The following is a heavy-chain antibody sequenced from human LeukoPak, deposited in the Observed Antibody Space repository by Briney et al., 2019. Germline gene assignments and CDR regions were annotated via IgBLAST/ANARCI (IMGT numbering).Heavy chain of an antibody. CDR3: ARGTYFFDNKNSIRYYFDH. J-gene: IGHJ4*02. CDR2: IFYSGST. D-gene: IGHD3-22*01. V-gene: IGHV4-39*07. CDR1: GGSISTSNYY. Sequence: SETLSLTCTVSGGSISTSNYYWGWIRQPPGKGLEWIGNIFYSGSTYYSPSLKSRVTISLDTSRNQFSLKLNSVTAADTAVYYCARGTYFFDNKNSIRYYFDHWGQGTLVTASS.